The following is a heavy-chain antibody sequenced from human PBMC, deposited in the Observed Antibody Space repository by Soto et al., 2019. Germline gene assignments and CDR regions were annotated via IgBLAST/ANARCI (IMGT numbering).Heavy chain of an antibody. CDR1: GFTFSTYT. CDR3: ARDILSGGAYPDS. J-gene: IGHJ5*01. D-gene: IGHD3-10*01. Sequence: GGSLRLSCAASGFTFSTYTMNWVRQAPGKGLEWISSISSGSSYIYYAGSVNGRFTISRDNAKNSLFLQMNSLRADDTAVYYCARDILSGGAYPDSWGQGTKVTVSS. V-gene: IGHV3-21*01. CDR2: ISSGSSYI.